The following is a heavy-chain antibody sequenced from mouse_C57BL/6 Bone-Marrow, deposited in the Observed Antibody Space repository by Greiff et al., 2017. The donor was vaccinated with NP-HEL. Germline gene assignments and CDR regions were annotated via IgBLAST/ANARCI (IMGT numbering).Heavy chain of an antibody. Sequence: EVMLVESGGGLVKPGGSLKLSCAASGFTFSDYRMHWVRQAPEKGLEWVAYISSGSSTIYYADTVKGRFTISRDNAKNTLFLQMTSLRSEDTAMYYCARGRLRPSFYAMDYWGQGTSVTVSS. J-gene: IGHJ4*01. D-gene: IGHD2-4*01. CDR2: ISSGSSTI. V-gene: IGHV5-17*01. CDR1: GFTFSDYR. CDR3: ARGRLRPSFYAMDY.